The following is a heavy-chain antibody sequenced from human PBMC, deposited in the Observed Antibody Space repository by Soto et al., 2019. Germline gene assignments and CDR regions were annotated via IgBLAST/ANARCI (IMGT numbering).Heavy chain of an antibody. D-gene: IGHD3-3*01. CDR3: AGTPGSHYDFWSGPYYYGMDV. CDR2: IIPIFGTA. CDR1: GGTFSSYA. V-gene: IGHV1-69*06. J-gene: IGHJ6*02. Sequence: ASVKVSCKASGGTFSSYAISWVRQAPGQGLEWMGGIIPIFGTANYAQKFQGRVTITADKSTSTAYMELSSLRSEDTAVYYCAGTPGSHYDFWSGPYYYGMDVWGQGTTVTISS.